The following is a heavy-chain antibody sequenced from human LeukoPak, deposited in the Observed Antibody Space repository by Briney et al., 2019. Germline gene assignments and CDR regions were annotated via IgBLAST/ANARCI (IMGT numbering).Heavy chain of an antibody. CDR2: ISSSGSTI. CDR1: GFTFSSYA. CDR3: AREGGSSWYSSGFDP. V-gene: IGHV3-11*01. J-gene: IGHJ5*02. D-gene: IGHD6-13*01. Sequence: GGSLRLSCAASGFTFSSYAMSWIRQAPGKGLEWVSYISSSGSTIYYADSVKGRFTISRDNAKNSLYLQMNSLRAEDTAVYYCAREGGSSWYSSGFDPWGQGTLVTVSS.